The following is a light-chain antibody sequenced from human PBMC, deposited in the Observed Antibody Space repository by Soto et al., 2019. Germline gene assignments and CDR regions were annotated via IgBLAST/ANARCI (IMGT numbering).Light chain of an antibody. Sequence: EIVMTQSPATLSVSPGEGATFSCRASQSINTKIAWYQLKPGQAPRLLIYDASIRATGIPARFSGSGSGTEFSLTINSLQSEDFGVYFCQRYDQWWTFGQGTKVDI. CDR3: QRYDQWWT. V-gene: IGKV3-15*01. CDR2: DAS. CDR1: QSINTK. J-gene: IGKJ1*01.